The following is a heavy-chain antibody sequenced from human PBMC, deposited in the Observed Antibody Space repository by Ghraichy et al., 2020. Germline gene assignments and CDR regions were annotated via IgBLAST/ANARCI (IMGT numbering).Heavy chain of an antibody. Sequence: GGSLRLSCAASGFTVSSNYMSWVRQAPGKGLEWVSVIYSSGSTYYADAVKGRFTISRDHSKNTLYLQINSLRAEETAGYYCAREGSDSSGYYYGGSLDYWGQGTLVTVSS. D-gene: IGHD3-22*01. CDR3: AREGSDSSGYYYGGSLDY. CDR1: GFTVSSNY. V-gene: IGHV3-66*01. CDR2: IYSSGST. J-gene: IGHJ4*02.